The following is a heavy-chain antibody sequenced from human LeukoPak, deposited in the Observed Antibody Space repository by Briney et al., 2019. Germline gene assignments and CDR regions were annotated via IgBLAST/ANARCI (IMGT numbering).Heavy chain of an antibody. V-gene: IGHV3-23*01. J-gene: IGHJ4*02. Sequence: PGGSLRLSCAASGFTFSTYAMSWVRQAPGKGLEWVSATSGSGDHTYYADSVKGRFTISRDNSKNTLYLQMNSLRAEDTAVYYCAKDLYRGSRNFDYWGQGTLVTVSS. D-gene: IGHD1-26*01. CDR2: TSGSGDHT. CDR3: AKDLYRGSRNFDY. CDR1: GFTFSTYA.